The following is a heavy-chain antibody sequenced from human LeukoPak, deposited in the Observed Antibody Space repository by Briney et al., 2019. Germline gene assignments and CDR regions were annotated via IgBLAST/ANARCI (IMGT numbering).Heavy chain of an antibody. V-gene: IGHV1-2*02. J-gene: IGHJ3*02. CDR3: ASATTYCGADCYPLDAFDI. Sequence: GASVKVSCKASGYTFTGYYMHWVRQAPGQGLEWMGWINPNSGGTNYAQKFLGRITMTRDTSISTAYMELSRLRSHDTAVYYCASATTYCGADCYPLDAFDIWGQGTMVTVSS. CDR2: INPNSGGT. CDR1: GYTFTGYY. D-gene: IGHD2-21*02.